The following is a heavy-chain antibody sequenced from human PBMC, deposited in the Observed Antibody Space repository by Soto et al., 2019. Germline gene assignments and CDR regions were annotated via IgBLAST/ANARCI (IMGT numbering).Heavy chain of an antibody. D-gene: IGHD3-16*02. CDR1: GFTFSTFW. CDR2: VKQDGSET. Sequence: GGSLRLSCAASGFTFSTFWMTWVRQAPGKGLEWVASVKQDGSETQYVDSVKGRFTIARDNAKNSLYLQMNSLRAEDTAVYYCARVKGGCCGSYPLGCWGQRTLVPVSS. J-gene: IGHJ1*01. CDR3: ARVKGGCCGSYPLGC. V-gene: IGHV3-7*04.